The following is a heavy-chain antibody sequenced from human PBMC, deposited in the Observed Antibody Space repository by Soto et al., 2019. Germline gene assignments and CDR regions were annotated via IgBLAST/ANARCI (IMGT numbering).Heavy chain of an antibody. CDR1: GFTFSSYA. J-gene: IGHJ6*02. Sequence: GGSLRLSCAASGFTFSSYAMSWVRQAPGKGLEWVSAISGSGGSTYYADSVKGRFTISRDNSKNTLYLQMNSLRAEDTAVYYCAKDQGSGHLYYYYYGMDVWGQGTTVTVSS. CDR3: AKDQGSGHLYYYYYGMDV. D-gene: IGHD6-19*01. V-gene: IGHV3-23*01. CDR2: ISGSGGST.